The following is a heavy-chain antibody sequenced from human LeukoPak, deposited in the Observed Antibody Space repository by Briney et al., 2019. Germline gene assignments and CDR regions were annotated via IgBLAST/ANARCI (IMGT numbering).Heavy chain of an antibody. J-gene: IGHJ4*02. CDR3: ARDPGNIVAATLSFDY. CDR1: GDSVSSNSAA. CDR2: TYYRSKWYN. V-gene: IGHV6-1*01. Sequence: SQTLSLTCAISGDSVSSNSAAWNWIRQSPSRGLEWLGRTYYRSKWYNDYAVSVKSRITINPDTSKNQFSLQLNSVTPEDTAVYYCARDPGNIVAATLSFDYWGQGTLVTVSS. D-gene: IGHD5-12*01.